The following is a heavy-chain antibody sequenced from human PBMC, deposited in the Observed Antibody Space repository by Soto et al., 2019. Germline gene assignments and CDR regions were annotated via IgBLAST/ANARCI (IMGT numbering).Heavy chain of an antibody. CDR3: ARTTVTYSRSNTYYYYMDV. J-gene: IGHJ6*03. CDR2: IYHSGST. Sequence: QVQLQESGPGLVKPSGTLSLTCAVSSGSISSSNWWSWVRQPPGKGLEWIGEIYHSGSTNYNPSLKIRVTISVDKSKNQFSLKLSSVTAADTAVYYCARTTVTYSRSNTYYYYMDVWGKGTTVTVSS. CDR1: SGSISSSNW. D-gene: IGHD4-17*01. V-gene: IGHV4-4*02.